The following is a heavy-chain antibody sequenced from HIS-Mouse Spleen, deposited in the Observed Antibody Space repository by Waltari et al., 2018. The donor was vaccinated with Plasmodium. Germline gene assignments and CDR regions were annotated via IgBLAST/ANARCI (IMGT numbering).Heavy chain of an antibody. J-gene: IGHJ6*02. CDR2: IYSGGST. CDR3: ARDRSWYYYYGMDV. Sequence: EVQLVESGGGLVQPGGSLRLSCAASGFTVSSNYMSWVRQAPGKGLEWVSVIYSGGSTYYADSVKGRFTISRDNSKNTLYLQMNSLRAEDTAVYYCARDRSWYYYYGMDVWGQGTTVTVSS. V-gene: IGHV3-66*01. D-gene: IGHD6-13*01. CDR1: GFTVSSNY.